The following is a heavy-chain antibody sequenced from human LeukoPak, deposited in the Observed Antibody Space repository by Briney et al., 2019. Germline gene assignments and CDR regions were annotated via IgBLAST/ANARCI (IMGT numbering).Heavy chain of an antibody. J-gene: IGHJ6*03. CDR3: ARGDYYGSGSYQNSKYYYLDV. CDR1: GGTFSSYA. V-gene: IGHV1-69*06. Sequence: SVKVSCKASGGTFSSYAISWVRQAPGQGLEWMGGIIPIFGTANYAQKFQGRVTITADKSTSTAYMELSSLRSEDTAVYYCARGDYYGSGSYQNSKYYYLDVWGKGTTVTISS. CDR2: IIPIFGTA. D-gene: IGHD3-10*01.